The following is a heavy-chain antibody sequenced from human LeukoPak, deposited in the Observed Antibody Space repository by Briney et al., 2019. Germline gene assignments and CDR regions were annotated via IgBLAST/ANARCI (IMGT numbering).Heavy chain of an antibody. CDR2: ISGSGGST. V-gene: IGHV3-23*01. Sequence: GGSLRLSCAASGFTFSSYAMSWVRQAPVKGLEWVSAISGSGGSTYYADSVKGRFTISRDNSKNTLYLQMNSLRAEDTAVYYCAKVHYYYDSSGHFDYWGQGTLVTVSS. CDR1: GFTFSSYA. J-gene: IGHJ4*02. D-gene: IGHD3-22*01. CDR3: AKVHYYYDSSGHFDY.